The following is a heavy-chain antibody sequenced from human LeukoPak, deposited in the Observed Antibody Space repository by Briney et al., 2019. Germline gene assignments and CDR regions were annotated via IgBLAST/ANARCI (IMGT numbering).Heavy chain of an antibody. CDR3: ACLSSNGRRAFDI. V-gene: IGHV4-59*08. D-gene: IGHD2-8*01. CDR2: IYYSGNT. Sequence: SETLSLTCTVSGASISSYYWTWIRQPPGKGLEWIGYIYYSGNTNYNPSLRSRVTISVDTSKNQFSLKLTFVTAADTAVYYCACLSSNGRRAFDIWGQGTMVTVSS. CDR1: GASISSYY. J-gene: IGHJ3*02.